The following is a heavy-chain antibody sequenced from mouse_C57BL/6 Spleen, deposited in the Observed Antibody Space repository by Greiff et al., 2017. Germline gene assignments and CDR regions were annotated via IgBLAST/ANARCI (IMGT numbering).Heavy chain of an antibody. CDR3: TRDGISVYDYDSY. D-gene: IGHD2-4*01. CDR1: GFTFSSYA. V-gene: IGHV5-9-1*02. CDR2: ISSGGDYI. Sequence: EVQRVESGEGLVKPGGSLKLSCAASGFTFSSYAMSWVRQTPEKRLEWVAYISSGGDYIYYADTVKGRFTISRDNARNTLYLQMSSLKSEDTTMYYCTRDGISVYDYDSYWGQGTLVTVSA. J-gene: IGHJ3*01.